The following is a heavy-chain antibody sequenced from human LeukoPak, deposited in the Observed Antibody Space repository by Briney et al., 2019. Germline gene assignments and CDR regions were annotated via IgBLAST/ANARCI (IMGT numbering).Heavy chain of an antibody. CDR1: GGSFSGYY. D-gene: IGHD6-19*01. CDR3: ARDSSGWWRNYYYGMDV. Sequence: PSETLSLTCAVYGGSFSGYYWSWIRQPPGKGLEWIGEINHSGSTNYNPSLKSRVTISVDTSKNQFSLKLSSVTAADTAVYYCARDSSGWWRNYYYGMDVWGQGTTVTVSS. V-gene: IGHV4-34*01. J-gene: IGHJ6*02. CDR2: INHSGST.